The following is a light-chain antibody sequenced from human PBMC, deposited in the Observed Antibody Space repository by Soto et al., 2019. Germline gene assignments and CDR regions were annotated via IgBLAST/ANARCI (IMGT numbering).Light chain of an antibody. CDR2: GAS. V-gene: IGKV3-20*01. CDR3: QEYSYSPPT. Sequence: SPATLSLSPRERATLSCRASQRVSSRYLAWYQQKPGQAPSLLIFGASNRATGIPDRFSGSGSGTDFNFTIGRLEPEDFAMYYCQEYSYSPPTFGQGSMVDI. J-gene: IGKJ1*01. CDR1: QRVSSRY.